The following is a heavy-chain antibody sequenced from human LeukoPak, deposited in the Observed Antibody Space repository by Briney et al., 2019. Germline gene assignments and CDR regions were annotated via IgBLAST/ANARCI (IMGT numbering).Heavy chain of an antibody. CDR2: ISSSVTTT. Sequence: GALGLSCAASGFTFSDYEMNWVRQAPGKGLEWVSYISSSVTTTYYADSVKGRFTISRDNSKNTLYLQMNSLRADDTAVFYCASRSGSSGSHLDYWGQGTLVTVSS. J-gene: IGHJ4*02. CDR3: ASRSGSSGSHLDY. D-gene: IGHD3-10*01. CDR1: GFTFSDYE. V-gene: IGHV3-48*03.